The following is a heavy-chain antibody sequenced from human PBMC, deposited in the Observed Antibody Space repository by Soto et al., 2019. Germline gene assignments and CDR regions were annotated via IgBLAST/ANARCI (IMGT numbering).Heavy chain of an antibody. CDR2: LYSGGNT. D-gene: IGHD3-16*01. Sequence: EVQLVESGGGLIQPGGSLRLSCAASGFTVSSNYMTWVRQAPGKGLEWLSILYSGGNTYYADSVKGRFTISRDNSKNTLDLQMNSLRAEETAVYYCARVVADSRTYDYFDYWGQGTLVTVSS. CDR3: ARVVADSRTYDYFDY. V-gene: IGHV3-53*01. CDR1: GFTVSSNY. J-gene: IGHJ4*02.